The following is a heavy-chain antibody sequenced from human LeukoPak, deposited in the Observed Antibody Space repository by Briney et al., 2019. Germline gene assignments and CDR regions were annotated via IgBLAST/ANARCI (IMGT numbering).Heavy chain of an antibody. CDR2: ISYDGSNK. D-gene: IGHD5-24*01. Sequence: QPGRSLRLSCAASGFTFSSYAMHWVRQAPGKGLEWVAVISYDGSNKYYADSVKGRFTISRDNSKNTVSLQMHSLRAEDTATYYCAKDNGWLHYCHWGQGTLVTVSS. V-gene: IGHV3-30*04. CDR3: AKDNGWLHYCH. J-gene: IGHJ4*02. CDR1: GFTFSSYA.